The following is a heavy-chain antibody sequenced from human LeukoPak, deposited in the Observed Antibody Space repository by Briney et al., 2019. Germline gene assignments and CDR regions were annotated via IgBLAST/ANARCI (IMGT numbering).Heavy chain of an antibody. D-gene: IGHD1-26*01. CDR3: AKDLGSGSYQPSDY. Sequence: GASAKVSCKASGYTFTGYYMHWVRQAPGQGLEWMGWINPDSGGTRYAQKFQGRVTMTRDTSIRTAYMELSRLRSDDTAVYYCAKDLGSGSYQPSDYWGQGTLVTVSS. CDR2: INPDSGGT. CDR1: GYTFTGYY. J-gene: IGHJ4*02. V-gene: IGHV1-2*02.